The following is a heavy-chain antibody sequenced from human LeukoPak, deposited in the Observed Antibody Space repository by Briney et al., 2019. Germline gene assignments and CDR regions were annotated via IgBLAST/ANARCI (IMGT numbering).Heavy chain of an antibody. CDR3: VRAPGGHDFYSYYGMDV. CDR2: IDGSGSTI. V-gene: IGHV3-48*03. Sequence: GGSLRLSCAASGFTFTSYEMNWVRQAPGKGLEWVSYIDGSGSTIYYADSVKGRLTISRDNAKNSLYLQMNSLRAEDTSVYYCVRAPGGHDFYSYYGMDVWGQGTAVTVSS. CDR1: GFTFTSYE. D-gene: IGHD5-12*01. J-gene: IGHJ6*02.